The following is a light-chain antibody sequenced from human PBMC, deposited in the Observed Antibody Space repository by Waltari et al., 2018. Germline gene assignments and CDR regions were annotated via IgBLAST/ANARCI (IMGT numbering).Light chain of an antibody. J-gene: IGKJ4*01. V-gene: IGKV1-39*01. CDR1: QSISEY. CDR3: QQSYT. Sequence: DIQMTQSPSSLSASVGEKVTITCRASQSISEYLNWYQQKPGKAPKHLIYGASSLQSGVPSRFSGSGSGTDFTLSITSLQPEDSATYYCQQSYTFGGGTKVEIK. CDR2: GAS.